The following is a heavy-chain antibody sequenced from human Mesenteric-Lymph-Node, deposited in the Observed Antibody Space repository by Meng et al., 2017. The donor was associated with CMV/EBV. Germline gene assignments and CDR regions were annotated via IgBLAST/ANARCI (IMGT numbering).Heavy chain of an antibody. CDR2: IKQDGSEE. J-gene: IGHJ4*02. CDR3: ARGDWGGYYFDF. Sequence: GESLKISCAASGFTFSGYWMSWVRQAPGKGLEWVANIKQDGSEEYYVNSVKGRFIISRDNAKNSLYLQMNSLRAEDTAVYYCARGDWGGYYFDFWGQGALVTVSS. D-gene: IGHD3-16*01. CDR1: GFTFSGYW. V-gene: IGHV3-7*01.